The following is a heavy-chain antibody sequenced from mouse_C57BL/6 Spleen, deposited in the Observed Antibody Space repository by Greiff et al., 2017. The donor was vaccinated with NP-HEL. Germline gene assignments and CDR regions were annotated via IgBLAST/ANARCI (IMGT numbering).Heavy chain of an antibody. D-gene: IGHD2-3*01. CDR1: GFNIKDDY. CDR3: TKDDGYFGAMDY. J-gene: IGHJ4*01. V-gene: IGHV14-4*01. Sequence: VQLQQSGAELVRPGASVKLSCTASGFNIKDDYMHWVKQRPEQGLEWIGWIDPENGDTEYASKFQGKATITADTSSNTAYLQLSSLTSEDTAVYYCTKDDGYFGAMDYWGQGTSVTVSS. CDR2: IDPENGDT.